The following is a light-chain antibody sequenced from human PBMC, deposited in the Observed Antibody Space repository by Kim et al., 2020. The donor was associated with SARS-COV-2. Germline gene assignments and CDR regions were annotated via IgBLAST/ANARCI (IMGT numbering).Light chain of an antibody. CDR2: DAS. CDR3: QQYNTCST. CDR1: QSVSSW. J-gene: IGKJ1*01. V-gene: IGKV1-5*01. Sequence: AASVGDRVTITCRASQSVSSWLAWYQQKPGKAPKLLIYDASSLESGVPSRFSGSGSGTEFTLTISSLQPDDFATYYCQQYNTCSTFGQGTKVDIK.